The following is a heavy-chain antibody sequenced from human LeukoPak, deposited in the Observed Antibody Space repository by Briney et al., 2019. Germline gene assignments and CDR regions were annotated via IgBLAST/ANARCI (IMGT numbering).Heavy chain of an antibody. J-gene: IGHJ6*04. V-gene: IGHV3-11*06. D-gene: IGHD3-10*01. CDR2: ISSSSYT. Sequence: GGSLRLSCAASGFTFSDYYMSWIRQAPGKGLEWVSYISSSSYTNYADSVKGRFTISRDNAKNSLYLQMNSLRAEDTAVYYCARVTMVRGVPLEDVWGKGTTVTVSS. CDR3: ARVTMVRGVPLEDV. CDR1: GFTFSDYY.